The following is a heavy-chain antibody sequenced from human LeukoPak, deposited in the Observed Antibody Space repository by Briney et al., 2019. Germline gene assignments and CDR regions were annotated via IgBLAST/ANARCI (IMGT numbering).Heavy chain of an antibody. J-gene: IGHJ5*02. D-gene: IGHD1-1*01. CDR1: GGSVSGGSYY. Sequence: SETLSLTCTVSGGSVSGGSYYWSWIRQPPGKGLEWIGYFYYTGSTNYNPSLKSRVTISVDTSKNQFSLKLSSVTAADTAVYYCARSLDPWFDPWGQGTLVTVFS. V-gene: IGHV4-61*01. CDR2: FYYTGST. CDR3: ARSLDPWFDP.